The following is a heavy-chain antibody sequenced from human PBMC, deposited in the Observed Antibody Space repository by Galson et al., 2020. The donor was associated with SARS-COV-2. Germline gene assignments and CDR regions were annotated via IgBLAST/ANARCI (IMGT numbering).Heavy chain of an antibody. D-gene: IGHD3-3*01. CDR2: LSASGGST. CDR3: AKDGGLWRYDFWTGYYPYFDY. CDR1: GFTFSSYA. V-gene: IGHV3-23*01. J-gene: IGHJ4*02. Sequence: GGSLRLSCAASGFTFSSYAMSWVRQAPGKGLEWVSALSASGGSTYYAESVKGRFTISRDNSKNTLHLQMNSLRAEDTAVYYCAKDGGLWRYDFWTGYYPYFDYWGQGTLVTAPS.